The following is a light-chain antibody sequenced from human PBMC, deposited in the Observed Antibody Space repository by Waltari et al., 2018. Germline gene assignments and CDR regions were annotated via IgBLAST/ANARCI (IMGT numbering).Light chain of an antibody. V-gene: IGKV1-39*01. CDR3: QQSYSTPYT. CDR1: QSISSY. CDR2: AAS. Sequence: DIQMTQSPSSLSASVGDRVTITSRASQSISSYLNWYQQKPGKHPKLLIYAASSLQSGVPSRFSGSGSGTDFTLTISSLQPEDFATYYCQQSYSTPYTFGQGTKLEIK. J-gene: IGKJ2*01.